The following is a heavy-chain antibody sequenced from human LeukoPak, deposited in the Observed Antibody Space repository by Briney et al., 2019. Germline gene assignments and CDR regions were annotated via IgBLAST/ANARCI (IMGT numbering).Heavy chain of an antibody. V-gene: IGHV4-30-2*01. D-gene: IGHD1-1*01. CDR3: ARYKLDAFDI. CDR2: IYQSGNT. J-gene: IGHJ3*02. Sequence: SETLSLTCAVSGGSISSDGYSWSWIRQPPGKGLEWIGYIYQSGNTYYKSSLKSRVTILVDRSKNQFSLKLSTVTAADTAVYYCARYKLDAFDIWGQGTMVTVSS. CDR1: GGSISSDGYS.